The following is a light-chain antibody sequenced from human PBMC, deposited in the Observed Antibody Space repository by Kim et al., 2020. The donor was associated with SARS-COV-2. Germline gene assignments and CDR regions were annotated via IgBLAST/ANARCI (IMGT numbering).Light chain of an antibody. CDR3: QVWHTSSDPFV. J-gene: IGLJ1*01. V-gene: IGLV3-21*04. CDR1: KS. CDR2: NNY. Sequence: KSVPWYQQKPGQAPALVIYNNYVRPPGIPERFSGPNSGNPATLTISRVEAGDEADYYCQVWHTSSDPFVFGTGTKVT.